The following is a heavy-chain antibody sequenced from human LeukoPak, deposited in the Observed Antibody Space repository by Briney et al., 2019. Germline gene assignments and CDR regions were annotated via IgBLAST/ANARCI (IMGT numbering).Heavy chain of an antibody. D-gene: IGHD5-24*01. CDR3: ARDGRASIPLDS. Sequence: GGSLRLSCAASGFTVSSNYMSWVRQAPGKGLEWVSRINTDGSVTGHADSVKGRFTISRDNAKNTLYLQLNSLRAEDTAVYYCARDGRASIPLDSWGQGTLVTVSS. V-gene: IGHV3-74*01. J-gene: IGHJ4*02. CDR1: GFTVSSNY. CDR2: INTDGSVT.